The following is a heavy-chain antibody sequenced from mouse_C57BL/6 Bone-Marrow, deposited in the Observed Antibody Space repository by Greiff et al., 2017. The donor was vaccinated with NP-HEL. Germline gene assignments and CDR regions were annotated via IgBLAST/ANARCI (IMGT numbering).Heavy chain of an antibody. V-gene: IGHV5-9*01. Sequence: EVHLVESGGGLVKPGGSLKLSCAASGFTFSSYTMSWVRQTPEKRLEWVATISGGGGNTYYPDSVKGRFTISRDNAKNTLYLQMSSLRSEDTALYYCARQGGFITTVVPFDYWGQGTTLTVSS. D-gene: IGHD1-1*01. CDR3: ARQGGFITTVVPFDY. J-gene: IGHJ2*01. CDR1: GFTFSSYT. CDR2: ISGGGGNT.